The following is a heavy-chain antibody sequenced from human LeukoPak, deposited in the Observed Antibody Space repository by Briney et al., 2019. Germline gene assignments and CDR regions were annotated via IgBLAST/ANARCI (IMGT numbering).Heavy chain of an antibody. CDR2: TYYRSTWGS. CDR3: TRASYRAFDI. J-gene: IGHJ3*02. V-gene: IGHV6-1*01. D-gene: IGHD2-2*01. CDR1: GDSVSSINAA. Sequence: SQTLSLTCAISGDSVSSINAAWNWIRQSPSRGLEWLGRTYYRSTWGSDYAVSVRSRIIISPDTSKNQFSLQLNSMTPEDTAVYYCTRASYRAFDIWGQGTMVTVSS.